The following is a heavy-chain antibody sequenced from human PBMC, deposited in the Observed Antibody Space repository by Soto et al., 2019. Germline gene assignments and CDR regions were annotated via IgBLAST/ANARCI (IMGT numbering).Heavy chain of an antibody. CDR1: GYSFTSYW. CDR3: ARGPYCSSTSCSLYYYYGMDA. CDR2: IYPGDSDT. Sequence: GESLKISCKGSGYSFTSYWIGWVRQMPGKGLEWMGIIYPGDSDTRYSPSLQGQVTITRDTSASTAYMELSSLRSEDTAVYYCARGPYCSSTSCSLYYYYGMDAWGQGTTVTVSS. D-gene: IGHD2-2*01. J-gene: IGHJ6*02. V-gene: IGHV5-51*01.